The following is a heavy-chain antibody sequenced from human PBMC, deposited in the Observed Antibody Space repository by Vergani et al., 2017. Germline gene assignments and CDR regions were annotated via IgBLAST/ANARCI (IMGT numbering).Heavy chain of an antibody. V-gene: IGHV3-66*02. CDR3: AKNAYCSSTSCSPQRYFQH. D-gene: IGHD2-2*01. J-gene: IGHJ1*01. Sequence: EVQLVESGGGLVQPGGSLRLSCAASGFTVSSNYMSWVRQAPGKGLEWVSVIYSGGSTYYADSVKGRFTISRDNSKNTLYLQMNSLRAEDTAVYYCAKNAYCSSTSCSPQRYFQHWGQGTLVTVSS. CDR1: GFTVSSNY. CDR2: IYSGGST.